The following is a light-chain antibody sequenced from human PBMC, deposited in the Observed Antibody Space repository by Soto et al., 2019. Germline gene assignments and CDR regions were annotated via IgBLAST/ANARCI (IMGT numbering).Light chain of an antibody. CDR3: QQYNSYSIT. Sequence: DIPMTQSPSTLSASVGDRVTITCRASQSISSWLAWYQQKPGKAPNLLIYDASSLESGVPSRFSGSGSGTEFTLTISSLQPDDFATYYCQQYNSYSITFGGGTRVEIK. J-gene: IGKJ4*01. CDR1: QSISSW. CDR2: DAS. V-gene: IGKV1-5*01.